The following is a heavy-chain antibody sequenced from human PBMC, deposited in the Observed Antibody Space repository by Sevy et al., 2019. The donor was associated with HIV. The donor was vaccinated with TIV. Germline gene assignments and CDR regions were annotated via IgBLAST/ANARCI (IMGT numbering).Heavy chain of an antibody. CDR2: IRYDGSDK. J-gene: IGHJ4*02. V-gene: IGHV3-30*02. CDR3: AKDLAGPGRRYFDY. D-gene: IGHD6-13*01. CDR1: GFTFSNYG. Sequence: GGSLRLSCAASGFTFSNYGMHWVRQFPGKGLEWVTFIRYDGSDKYYAASVKGRFTISRDDSKNTLYLQMDSLRAEDTAIYYCAKDLAGPGRRYFDYWGQGTLVTVSS.